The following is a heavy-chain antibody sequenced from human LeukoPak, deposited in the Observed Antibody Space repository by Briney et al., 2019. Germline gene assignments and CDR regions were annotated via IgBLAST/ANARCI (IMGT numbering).Heavy chain of an antibody. D-gene: IGHD4-23*01. V-gene: IGHV3-33*01. CDR2: IRNDGSDT. J-gene: IGHJ4*02. CDR3: ARDRGKDYFDN. CDR1: GLTFTSHG. Sequence: GTSLRLSCATSGLTFTSHGFHWVRQAAGKGLEWVAFIRNDGSDTYHANSVKGRFSISRDNSKNTVYLHMNSLRAEDTAVYYCARDRGKDYFDNWGQGTQVTVFS.